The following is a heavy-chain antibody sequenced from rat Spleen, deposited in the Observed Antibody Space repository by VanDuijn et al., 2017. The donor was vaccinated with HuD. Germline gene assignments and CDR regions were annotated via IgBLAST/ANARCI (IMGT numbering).Heavy chain of an antibody. CDR2: ISSGGST. D-gene: IGHD1-1*01. CDR1: GFSLISNG. V-gene: IGHV2S12*01. J-gene: IGHJ2*01. CDR3: TRDPITTRDYFDY. Sequence: QVQLKESGPGLVQPSQTLSLTCTVSGFSLISNGVSWVRQPPGKGLEWIAAISSGGSTYFNPVLKSRLSISRDTSKSQVFLKMNSLQTEDTAIYFCTRDPITTRDYFDYWGQGVMVTVSS.